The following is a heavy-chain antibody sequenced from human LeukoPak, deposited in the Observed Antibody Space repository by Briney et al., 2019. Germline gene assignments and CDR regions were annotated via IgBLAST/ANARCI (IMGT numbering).Heavy chain of an antibody. J-gene: IGHJ4*02. V-gene: IGHV4-39*01. CDR1: GGSIRSSYYY. CDR3: ARRGRWLQWIDY. CDR2: IYYSGST. Sequence: SETLSLTCTVSGGSIRSSYYYWGWIRQPPGKGLEWIGSIYYSGSTYYNPSLKSRVTISVDTSKNQFSLKLSSVTAADTAVYYCARRGRWLQWIDYWGQGTLVTVSS. D-gene: IGHD5-24*01.